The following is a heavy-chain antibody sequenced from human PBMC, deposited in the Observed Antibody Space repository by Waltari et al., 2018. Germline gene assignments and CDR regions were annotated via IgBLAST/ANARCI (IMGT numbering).Heavy chain of an antibody. Sequence: QVHLQESGPGLVKASETLSLTCAVSGSSISSDNFWGWIRQPPGKGLEWIGNIYHSGNPYYHPSLHSLVTIFVDKSKNPFSLKLSSVTAADTAVYHCARVSPANYAFDIWGQGTMVTVSS. V-gene: IGHV4-38-2*01. D-gene: IGHD2-2*01. CDR3: ARVSPANYAFDI. CDR2: IYHSGNP. J-gene: IGHJ3*02. CDR1: GSSISSDNF.